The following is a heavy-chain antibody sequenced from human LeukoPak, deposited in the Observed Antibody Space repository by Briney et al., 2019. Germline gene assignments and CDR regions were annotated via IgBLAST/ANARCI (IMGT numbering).Heavy chain of an antibody. CDR3: ARDFGTTGWHTFDY. D-gene: IGHD6-19*01. J-gene: IGHJ4*02. CDR1: GDSVSSKNGA. CDR2: TYYRCKWYN. Sequence: SQTLSLTCVVSGDSVSSKNGAWNWIRRSPSRGLEWLGRTYYRCKWYNDYAESMEGRMTISQDTSKNQSSLHLNSVTPDDTAVYYCARDFGTTGWHTFDYWGQGTLVTVSS. V-gene: IGHV6-1*01.